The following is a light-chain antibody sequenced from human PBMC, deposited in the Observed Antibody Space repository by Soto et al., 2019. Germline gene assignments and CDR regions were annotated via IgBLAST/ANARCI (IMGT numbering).Light chain of an antibody. J-gene: IGKJ1*01. V-gene: IGKV1-5*01. CDR3: QQYNSYWT. CDR2: DAS. Sequence: DIQMTQSPSTLSVSVGDRVTISCWASQSISSWLAWYQQKPGKAPKLLIYDASSLESGVPSRFSGSGSGTEFTLTISSLQPDDFATYYCQQYNSYWTFGQGTKVEIK. CDR1: QSISSW.